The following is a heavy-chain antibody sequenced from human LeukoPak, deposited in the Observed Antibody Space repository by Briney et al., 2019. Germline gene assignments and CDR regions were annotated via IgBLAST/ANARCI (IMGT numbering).Heavy chain of an antibody. J-gene: IGHJ4*02. CDR3: TTARADYYDSSGYSDPFDY. V-gene: IGHV3-15*01. CDR1: GLTFSNAW. Sequence: GGSLRLSCAASGLTFSNAWMSWVRQVPGKGLEWVGRIKSKTDGGTTDYAAPVKGRFTISRDDSKNTLYLQMNSLKTEDTAVYYCTTARADYYDSSGYSDPFDYWGQGTLVTVSS. CDR2: IKSKTDGGTT. D-gene: IGHD3-22*01.